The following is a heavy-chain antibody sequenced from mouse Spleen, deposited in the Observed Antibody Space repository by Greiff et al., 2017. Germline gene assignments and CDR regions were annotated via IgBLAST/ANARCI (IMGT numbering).Heavy chain of an antibody. V-gene: IGHV5-4*02. Sequence: EVKLMESGGGLVKPGGSLKLSCAASGFTFSDYYMYWVRQTPEKRLEWVATISDGGSYTYYPDSVKGRFTISRDNAKNNLYLQMSSLKSEDTAMYYCARGKGFDGLSLMDYWGQGTSVTVSS. D-gene: IGHD2-3*01. CDR3: ARGKGFDGLSLMDY. J-gene: IGHJ4*01. CDR1: GFTFSDYY. CDR2: ISDGGSYT.